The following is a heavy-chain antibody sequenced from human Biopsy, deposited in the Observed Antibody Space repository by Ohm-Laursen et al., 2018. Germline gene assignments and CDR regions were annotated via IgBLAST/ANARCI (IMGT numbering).Heavy chain of an antibody. D-gene: IGHD3-3*01. CDR3: ARGPGKLWSGYYT. J-gene: IGHJ5*02. CDR2: ISDSGGST. Sequence: SLRLSCSASGFTFTNYAMTWVRQAPGKGLEWVSAISDSGGSTYYADSVKGRFTISRDNSKNTLYLQMNSLRADEAAVYYCARGPGKLWSGYYTWGQGSLVSVSS. CDR1: GFTFTNYA. V-gene: IGHV3-23*01.